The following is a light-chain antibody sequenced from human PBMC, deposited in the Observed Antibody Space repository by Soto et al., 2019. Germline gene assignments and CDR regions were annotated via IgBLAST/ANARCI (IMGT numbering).Light chain of an antibody. CDR2: DVS. V-gene: IGLV2-14*03. J-gene: IGLJ1*01. Sequence: QSVLNQPASVSGSPGQSITISCTGTSSDVGGYNYVSWYQHHPGKAPKLIIFDVSDRPSGISDRFSASKSGNTASLTISGLQAEDEADYYCCSYSSGSTPWVFGTGTKVTVL. CDR1: SSDVGGYNY. CDR3: CSYSSGSTPWV.